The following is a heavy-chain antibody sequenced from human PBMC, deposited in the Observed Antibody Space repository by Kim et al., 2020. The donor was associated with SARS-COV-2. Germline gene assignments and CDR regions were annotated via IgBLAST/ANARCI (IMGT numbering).Heavy chain of an antibody. Sequence: GGSLRLSCAASGFTFSSYSMNWVRQAPGKGLEWVSYISSSSSTIYYADSVKGRFTISRDNAKNSLYLQMNSLRAEDTAVYYCARLLYDSSGPTPYYYYGMDVWGQGTTVTVSS. CDR1: GFTFSSYS. CDR3: ARLLYDSSGPTPYYYYGMDV. D-gene: IGHD3-22*01. J-gene: IGHJ6*02. V-gene: IGHV3-48*04. CDR2: ISSSSSTI.